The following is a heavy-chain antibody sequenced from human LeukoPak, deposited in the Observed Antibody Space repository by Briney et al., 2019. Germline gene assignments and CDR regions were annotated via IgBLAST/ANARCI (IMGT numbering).Heavy chain of an antibody. V-gene: IGHV1-18*01. D-gene: IGHD4-17*01. CDR3: ARVHGDYVFDYFDY. Sequence: GASVKVSCKASGYTFTSYGISWVRQAPGQGLEWMGWISAYNGNTNYAQKLQGRVTMTTDTSTSTAYMELRSLRSDDTAVYYCARVHGDYVFDYFDYWGQGTLVTVSS. CDR1: GYTFTSYG. CDR2: ISAYNGNT. J-gene: IGHJ4*02.